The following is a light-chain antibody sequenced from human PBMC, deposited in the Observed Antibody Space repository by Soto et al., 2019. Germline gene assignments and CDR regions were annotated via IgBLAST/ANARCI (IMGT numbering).Light chain of an antibody. Sequence: STLSASVGDRVTITCRASQSINAWLAWYQQKPGKAPKLLIYDVSTLDSGVPSRFSGSASGTEFTLTISYLESDDFATYYCQQYHRYSTFGQGTKVDIK. CDR2: DVS. V-gene: IGKV1-5*01. CDR3: QQYHRYST. J-gene: IGKJ1*01. CDR1: QSINAW.